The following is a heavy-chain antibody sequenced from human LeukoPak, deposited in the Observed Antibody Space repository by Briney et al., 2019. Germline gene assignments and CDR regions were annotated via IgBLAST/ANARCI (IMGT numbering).Heavy chain of an antibody. CDR1: GYTFISYG. J-gene: IGHJ4*02. CDR2: ISGYNGNT. V-gene: IGHV1-18*01. D-gene: IGHD6-19*01. CDR3: AREGSSGWYDY. Sequence: ASVKVSCKASGYTFISYGISWVRQAPGQGLEWMGWISGYNGNTNYAQKLQGRVTTTTDTSTSTAYMELRSLRSDDTAVYYCAREGSSGWYDYWGQGTLVTVSS.